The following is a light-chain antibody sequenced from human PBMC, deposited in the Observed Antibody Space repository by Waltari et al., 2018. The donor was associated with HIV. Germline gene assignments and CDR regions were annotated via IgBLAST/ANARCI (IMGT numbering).Light chain of an antibody. CDR2: ADS. CDR3: QSYDNSLSGVV. Sequence: QSVLTQPPSVSGPPGQRVTISCTGSGSNIGADYGVHWYHQLPGTAPKLLIYADSNRPSGVPDRFSGSKSGTSASLAITGLQAEDEATYYCQSYDNSLSGVVFGGGTKLTVL. CDR1: GSNIGADYG. V-gene: IGLV1-40*01. J-gene: IGLJ2*01.